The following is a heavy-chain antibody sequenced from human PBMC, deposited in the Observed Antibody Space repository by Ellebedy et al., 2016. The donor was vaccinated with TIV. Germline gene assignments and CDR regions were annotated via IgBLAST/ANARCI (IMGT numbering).Heavy chain of an antibody. D-gene: IGHD4-17*01. V-gene: IGHV3-15*01. Sequence: GGSLRLXXAASGFIFSNVWMSWVRQVPGKGLEWIGRIKRRSDHGTTDSAPSVKGRFSMSRDDSTNMVFLEMSRLTADDTGVYFCVTDGDDYGSAFDKWGQGTTVTVSS. J-gene: IGHJ3*02. CDR1: GFIFSNVW. CDR2: IKRRSDHGTT. CDR3: VTDGDDYGSAFDK.